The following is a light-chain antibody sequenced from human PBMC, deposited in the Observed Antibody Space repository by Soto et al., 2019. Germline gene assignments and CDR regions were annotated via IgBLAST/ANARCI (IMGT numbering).Light chain of an antibody. CDR3: QQTSTTPGT. Sequence: DVQMTQSPSSLSASVGDSVTITCRSSQTVKTYLNWSQHKPGKAPQLLIYASSRLQTGVASRFSGSGSGTYFSLTISSLHPEDFATYYCQQTSTTPGTFGQGTKVEIK. V-gene: IGKV1-39*01. CDR1: QTVKTY. CDR2: ASS. J-gene: IGKJ1*01.